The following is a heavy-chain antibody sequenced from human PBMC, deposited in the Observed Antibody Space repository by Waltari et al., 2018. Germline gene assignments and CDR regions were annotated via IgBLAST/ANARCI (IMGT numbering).Heavy chain of an antibody. CDR3: ASMVSATFDF. V-gene: IGHV4-59*12. Sequence: QVQLQESGPGLVKPSETLSLNCAVSGGSFSSYWWSWIRQPPGKGLEWIGEINGNSGNTNYNPSLKSRVTISKDASKNQFSLKLSSVTAADTAVYYCASMVSATFDFWGQGVLATVSS. CDR1: GGSFSSYW. J-gene: IGHJ4*02. CDR2: INGNSGNT. D-gene: IGHD2-8*01.